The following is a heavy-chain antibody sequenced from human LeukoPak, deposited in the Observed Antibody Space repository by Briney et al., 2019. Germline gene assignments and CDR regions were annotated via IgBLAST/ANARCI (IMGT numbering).Heavy chain of an antibody. J-gene: IGHJ4*02. CDR2: IYSGGST. Sequence: PGGSLRLSCAASGFTVSSNYMSWVRQAPGKELEWVSVIYSGGSTYYADSVKGRFTISRDNSKNTLYLQMNSLRAEDTAVYYCASGKYSSSWGSLDYWGQGTLVTVSS. V-gene: IGHV3-53*01. D-gene: IGHD6-13*01. CDR3: ASGKYSSSWGSLDY. CDR1: GFTVSSNY.